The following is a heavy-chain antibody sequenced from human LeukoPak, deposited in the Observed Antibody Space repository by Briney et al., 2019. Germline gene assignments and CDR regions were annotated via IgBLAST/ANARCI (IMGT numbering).Heavy chain of an antibody. J-gene: IGHJ4*02. D-gene: IGHD2-15*01. CDR3: ARACGGSCYLNDY. CDR2: INNNGGNT. Sequence: GGSLRISCSASGLTLRNYAMHWVRQAPGKGLEYVSAINNNGGNTYYADSVKGRFTISRDNSKNTLYLQMNSLRAEDTAVYYCARACGGSCYLNDYWGQGTLVTVSS. V-gene: IGHV3-64*04. CDR1: GLTLRNYA.